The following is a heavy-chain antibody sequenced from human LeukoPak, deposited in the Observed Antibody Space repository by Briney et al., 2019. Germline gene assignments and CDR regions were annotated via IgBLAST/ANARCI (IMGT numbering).Heavy chain of an antibody. CDR2: IKAGNGDT. CDR1: GYIFTKYV. D-gene: IGHD2-21*01. CDR3: ARDDCGDTCYPGGY. J-gene: IGHJ4*02. Sequence: ASVKVSCKASGYIFTKYVVHWVRPAPGQRPEWMGWIKAGNGDTKYSQNFQDRLTITRDTSASTVYMELSSLTSEDTALYYCARDDCGDTCYPGGYWGQGSLVTVSS. V-gene: IGHV1-3*01.